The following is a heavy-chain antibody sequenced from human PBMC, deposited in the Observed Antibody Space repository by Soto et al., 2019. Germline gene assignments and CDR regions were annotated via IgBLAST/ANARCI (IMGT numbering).Heavy chain of an antibody. J-gene: IGHJ6*02. D-gene: IGHD2-2*01. V-gene: IGHV1-69*01. CDR3: ARDNTVPAALYYYYYGGMDF. CDR1: GGTFSSYA. Sequence: QVQLVQSGAEVKKPGSSVKVSCKASGGTFSSYAISWVRQAPGQGLEWMGGIIPIFGTANYAQKFQGRVTLTADEATSTADMDLSSLRAEDTAVYYCARDNTVPAALYYYYYGGMDFWGQGTTVTVSS. CDR2: IIPIFGTA.